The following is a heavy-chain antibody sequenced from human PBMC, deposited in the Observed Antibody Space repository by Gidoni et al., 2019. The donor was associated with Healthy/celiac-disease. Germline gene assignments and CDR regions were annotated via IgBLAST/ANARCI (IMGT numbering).Heavy chain of an antibody. J-gene: IGHJ6*02. V-gene: IGHV4-31*03. CDR3: ARSPVGDYGDYDYYGMDV. Sequence: QVQLQESGPGLVKPSQTLYLTCTVSGGSISSGGYDWSWIRQHPGKGLEWIGYIYYSGSNYYNPSLKSRVTISVDTSKNQFSLKLSSVTAADTAVYYCARSPVGDYGDYDYYGMDVWGQGTTVTVSS. D-gene: IGHD4-17*01. CDR2: IYYSGSN. CDR1: GGSISSGGYD.